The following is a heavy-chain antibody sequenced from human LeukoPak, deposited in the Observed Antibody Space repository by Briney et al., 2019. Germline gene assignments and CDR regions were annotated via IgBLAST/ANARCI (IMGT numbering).Heavy chain of an antibody. J-gene: IGHJ6*03. CDR1: GGSISSSSYY. CDR2: IYYSGST. D-gene: IGHD3-10*01. V-gene: IGHV4-39*01. CDR3: ARQRGWFGEFYMDV. Sequence: SETLSLTCTVSGGSISSSSYYWGWIRQPLGKGLEWIGSIYYSGSTYYNPSLKSRVTISVDTSKNQFSLKLSSVTAADTAVYYCARQRGWFGEFYMDVWGKGTTVTISS.